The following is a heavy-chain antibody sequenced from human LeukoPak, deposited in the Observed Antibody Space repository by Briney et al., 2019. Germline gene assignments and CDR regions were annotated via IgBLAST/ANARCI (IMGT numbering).Heavy chain of an antibody. CDR3: AKDRRGYYDSSGATDYFDY. V-gene: IGHV3-43*01. CDR1: GFTFDDYT. D-gene: IGHD3-22*01. J-gene: IGHJ4*02. Sequence: GGSLRLSCAASGFTFDDYTMHWVRRAPGKGLEWVSLISWDGGSTYYADSVKGRFTISRDNSKNSLYLQMNSLRTEDTALYYCAKDRRGYYDSSGATDYFDYWGQGTLVTVSS. CDR2: ISWDGGST.